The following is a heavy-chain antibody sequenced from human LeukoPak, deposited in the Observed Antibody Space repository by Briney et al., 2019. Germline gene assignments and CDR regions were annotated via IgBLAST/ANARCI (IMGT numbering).Heavy chain of an antibody. V-gene: IGHV4-59*11. CDR3: ARTGDYSRTTGGWFDP. CDR1: GASISSHY. J-gene: IGHJ5*02. Sequence: SETLSLTCTVSGASISSHYWSWVRQPPGKGLEWIGYIHYSGSTNYRPSLKRRVTISIDTSKKQFSLKLRSVNAADTAMYYCARTGDYSRTTGGWFDPWGQGTLVTVSS. D-gene: IGHD4-11*01. CDR2: IHYSGST.